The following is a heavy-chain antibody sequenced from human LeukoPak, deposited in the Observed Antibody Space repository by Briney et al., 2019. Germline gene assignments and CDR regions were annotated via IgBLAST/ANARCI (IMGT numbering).Heavy chain of an antibody. J-gene: IGHJ4*02. Sequence: SGPGLVKPSQTLSLTCAISGDSVSSNSAAWNWSRQSPSRGLEWLGRTYYRSKWYNDYAVSVKSRITINPDTSKNQFSLQLNSVTPEDTAVYYCARAGGTIAARHFDYWGQGTLVTVSS. CDR2: TYYRSKWYN. D-gene: IGHD6-6*01. CDR3: ARAGGTIAARHFDY. V-gene: IGHV6-1*01. CDR1: GDSVSSNSAA.